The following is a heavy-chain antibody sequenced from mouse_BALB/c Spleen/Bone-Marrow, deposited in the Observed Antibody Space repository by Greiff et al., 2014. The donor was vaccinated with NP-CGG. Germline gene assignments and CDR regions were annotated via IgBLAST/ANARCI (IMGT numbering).Heavy chain of an antibody. CDR2: FYPGSGSI. CDR3: ARHESYGNYLYFDV. D-gene: IGHD2-10*02. V-gene: IGHV1-62-2*01. Sequence: VQLVESGAGLVKPGASVKLSCKASGYTFTEYIIHWVKQRSGQGLEWIGWFYPGSGSIKYNEKFKDKATLTADKSSSTVYTELSRLTSEDSAVYFCARHESYGNYLYFDVWGAGTTVTVSS. CDR1: GYTFTEYI. J-gene: IGHJ1*01.